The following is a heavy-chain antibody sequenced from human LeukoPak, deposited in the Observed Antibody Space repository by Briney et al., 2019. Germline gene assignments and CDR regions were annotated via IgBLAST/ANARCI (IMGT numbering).Heavy chain of an antibody. J-gene: IGHJ5*02. D-gene: IGHD3-16*01. V-gene: IGHV3-30*18. Sequence: GGSLRLSCAASGFIFRNYGMHCVRQAPGKGLEWVAVISYDGSNKYYADSVKGRFTLSRDNSKNTLYLQMNSLRAEDTAVYYCAKDRSYARGNWFVPWGQGTLVTVSS. CDR2: ISYDGSNK. CDR3: AKDRSYARGNWFVP. CDR1: GFIFRNYG.